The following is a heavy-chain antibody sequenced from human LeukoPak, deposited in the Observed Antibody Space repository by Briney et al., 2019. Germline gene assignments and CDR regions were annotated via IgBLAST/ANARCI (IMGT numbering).Heavy chain of an antibody. V-gene: IGHV1-18*01. D-gene: IGHD3-9*01. Sequence: ASVKVSCKASGYAFTSYGIIWVRQAPGQGLEWMGSISANNGKTNYAQNLQGRVSMTTDTSTSTAYMELRSLRSDDTAVYYCARDEDTDILTGYERFDYWGQGTLVTVSS. J-gene: IGHJ4*02. CDR1: GYAFTSYG. CDR3: ARDEDTDILTGYERFDY. CDR2: ISANNGKT.